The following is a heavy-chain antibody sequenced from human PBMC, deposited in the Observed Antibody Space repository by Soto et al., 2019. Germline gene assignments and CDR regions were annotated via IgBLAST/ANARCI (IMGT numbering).Heavy chain of an antibody. CDR2: IYSGGST. D-gene: IGHD6-13*01. Sequence: EVQLVESGGGLVQPGGSLRLSCAASGFTVSSNYMSWVRQAPGKGLEWVSVIYSGGSTYYADSVKGRFTISRHNSKITLYLQMNSLRAEDTAVYYCARDLAAAGVYYYYGMDVWGQGTTVTVSS. J-gene: IGHJ6*02. CDR1: GFTVSSNY. V-gene: IGHV3-53*04. CDR3: ARDLAAAGVYYYYGMDV.